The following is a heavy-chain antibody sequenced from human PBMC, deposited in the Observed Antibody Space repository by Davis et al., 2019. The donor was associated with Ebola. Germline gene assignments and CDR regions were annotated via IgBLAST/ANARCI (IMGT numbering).Heavy chain of an antibody. D-gene: IGHD3-10*01. J-gene: IGHJ5*02. V-gene: IGHV3-7*03. Sequence: GESLKISCAVSGFTFSSYWMSWVRQAPGKGLEWVANIKQDGSEKYYVDSVKGRFTISRDNAKNSLYLQMNSLRAEDTAVYYCARDRPVLWFDPWGQGTLVTVSS. CDR2: IKQDGSEK. CDR3: ARDRPVLWFDP. CDR1: GFTFSSYW.